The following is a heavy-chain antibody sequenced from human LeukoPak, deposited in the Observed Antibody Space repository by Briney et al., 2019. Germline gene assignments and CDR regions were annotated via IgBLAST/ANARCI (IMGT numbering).Heavy chain of an antibody. V-gene: IGHV3-23*01. CDR2: ISGSGGST. D-gene: IGHD2-2*01. Sequence: GGSLRLSCAASGFTFSSYAMSWVRQAPGKGLEWVSAISGSGGSTYYADSVKGRFTISRDNSKNTLYLQMNSLRAEDTAVYYCAKDPGYCSSTSCYAHFDYWGLGTLVTVSS. CDR1: GFTFSSYA. CDR3: AKDPGYCSSTSCYAHFDY. J-gene: IGHJ4*02.